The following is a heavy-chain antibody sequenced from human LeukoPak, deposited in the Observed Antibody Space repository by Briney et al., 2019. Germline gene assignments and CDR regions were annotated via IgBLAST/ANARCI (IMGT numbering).Heavy chain of an antibody. D-gene: IGHD4-17*01. J-gene: IGHJ4*02. CDR2: ITPIFGTA. V-gene: IGHV1-69*05. CDR3: AGGLYGDSRNY. Sequence: SVKVSCKASGGTFSSYAISWVRQAPGQGLEWMGGITPIFGTANYAQKFQGRVTITTDESTSTAYMELSSLRSEDTAVYYCAGGLYGDSRNYWGQGTLVTVSS. CDR1: GGTFSSYA.